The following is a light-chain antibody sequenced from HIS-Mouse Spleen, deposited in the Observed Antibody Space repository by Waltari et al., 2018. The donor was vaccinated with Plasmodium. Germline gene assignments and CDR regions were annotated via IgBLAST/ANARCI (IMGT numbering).Light chain of an antibody. J-gene: IGLJ2*01. CDR1: KLGDKY. V-gene: IGLV3-1*01. Sequence: SYELTQPPSVSVSPGQTASITCSGDKLGDKYACWYQQKPGQSPVLVIYQDSKRPTGITRQVSGYNSGNTATLTISGTRAMDEADYYCQAWDSSTVVFGGGTKLTVL. CDR3: QAWDSSTVV. CDR2: QDS.